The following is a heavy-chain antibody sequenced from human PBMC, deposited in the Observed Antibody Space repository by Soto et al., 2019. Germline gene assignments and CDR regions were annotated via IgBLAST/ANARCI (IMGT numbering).Heavy chain of an antibody. V-gene: IGHV1-18*01. J-gene: IGHJ4*02. CDR1: GYIFTTYG. Sequence: QVHLVQSGAEVKKPGASVKVSCKGSGYIFTTYGITWVRQAPGQGLEWMGWISAHNGNTNYAQKLQGRVTVTRDTSMSTAYMELRNLRSDDTAVYYCARGRCGDYWGQGALVTVSS. CDR2: ISAHNGNT. CDR3: ARGRCGDY.